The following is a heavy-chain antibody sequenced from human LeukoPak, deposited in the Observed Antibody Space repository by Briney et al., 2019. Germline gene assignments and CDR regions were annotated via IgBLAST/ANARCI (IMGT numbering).Heavy chain of an antibody. CDR1: GFNFITYY. V-gene: IGHV5-51*01. D-gene: IGHD4-11*01. Sequence: GESLKISCKGSGFNFITYYIVWVRQMPGKGLEWMGNISPSDSRTTYSPSFQGQVTISADKSISTAYLQWRSLKASDTAMYYCARLHSSPSFDYWGQGTLVTVSS. J-gene: IGHJ4*02. CDR2: ISPSDSRT. CDR3: ARLHSSPSFDY.